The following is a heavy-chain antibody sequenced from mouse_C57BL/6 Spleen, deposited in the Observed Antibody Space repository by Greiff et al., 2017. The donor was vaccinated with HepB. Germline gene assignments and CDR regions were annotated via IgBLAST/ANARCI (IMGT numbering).Heavy chain of an antibody. Sequence: VQLQQSGAELVKPGASVKVSCKASGYTFTSYWMHWVKQRPGQGLEWIGRIHPSDSDTNYNQKFKGKATLTVDKSSSTAYMHLSSLTSEGSAVLYGTDYYSNYGPFAYWGQGTLVTVSA. CDR1: GYTFTSYW. J-gene: IGHJ3*01. CDR3: TDYYSNYGPFAY. CDR2: IHPSDSDT. D-gene: IGHD2-5*01. V-gene: IGHV1-74*04.